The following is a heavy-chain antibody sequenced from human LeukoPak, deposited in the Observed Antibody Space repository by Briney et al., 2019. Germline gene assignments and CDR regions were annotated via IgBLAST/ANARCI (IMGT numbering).Heavy chain of an antibody. Sequence: GESLRLSCEASGFTFSNYWMNWVRHTPGKGLEWVANIEEDGSEKYYVDSVKGRFTVSRDNAQNTLYLQMNSLRAEDTAVYYCATGRYSSVYWGQGTLVTVPS. CDR2: IEEDGSEK. CDR3: ATGRYSSVY. CDR1: GFTFSNYW. D-gene: IGHD6-19*01. V-gene: IGHV3-7*05. J-gene: IGHJ4*02.